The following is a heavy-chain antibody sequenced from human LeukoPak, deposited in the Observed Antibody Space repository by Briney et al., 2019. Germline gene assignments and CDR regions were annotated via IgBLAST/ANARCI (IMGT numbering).Heavy chain of an antibody. CDR2: ISSSSSNI. V-gene: IGHV3-21*01. J-gene: IGHJ4*02. Sequence: GGSLRLSCAASRFTFSTYAMNWVRQAPGKGLEWVSSISSSSSNIYYADSVKGRFTISRDNAKNSLYLQMNSLRVEDTAVYYCARCTTGRTFGSLREIKRSREIDYWGQGTLVTVSS. CDR1: RFTFSTYA. D-gene: IGHD1-1*01. CDR3: ARCTTGRTFGSLREIKRSREIDY.